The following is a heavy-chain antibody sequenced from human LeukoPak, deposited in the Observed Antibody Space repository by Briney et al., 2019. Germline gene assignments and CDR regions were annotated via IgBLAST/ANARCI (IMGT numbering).Heavy chain of an antibody. CDR3: ARHDYRYGLTWFDP. CDR1: GDSISSINYF. J-gene: IGHJ5*02. CDR2: IYYSGST. D-gene: IGHD5-18*01. V-gene: IGHV4-39*01. Sequence: SETLSLTCAVSGDSISSINYFRAWTRHPPGKGLEWIANIYYSGSTYYNPSLKRRVTICVDMSKNQFSLKLGSVTAADTAVYYCARHDYRYGLTWFDPWGQGTLVTVSS.